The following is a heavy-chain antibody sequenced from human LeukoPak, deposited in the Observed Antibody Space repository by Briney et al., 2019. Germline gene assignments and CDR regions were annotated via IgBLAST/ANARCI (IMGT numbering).Heavy chain of an antibody. Sequence: GGSLRLSCAASGFTFSSYCMTWVRQAPGKGLEWVSYISGNSSTIYYADSVKGRFTISRDNAKNSLYLQMNSLRAEDTAVYYCAELGITMIGGVWGKGTTVTISS. CDR3: AELGITMIGGV. CDR2: ISGNSSTI. CDR1: GFTFSSYC. D-gene: IGHD3-10*02. J-gene: IGHJ6*04. V-gene: IGHV3-48*01.